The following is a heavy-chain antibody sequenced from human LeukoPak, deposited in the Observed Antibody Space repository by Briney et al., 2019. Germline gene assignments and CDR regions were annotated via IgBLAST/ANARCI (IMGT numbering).Heavy chain of an antibody. V-gene: IGHV2-5*01. J-gene: IGHJ4*02. Sequence: SGPTLVKPTQTLTLTCTFSGFSTSPNGAGVGWIRQPPGKALEWLAIFYWNDDKRYHTSLKHKLTISKDTSKNQVVLTMTNMDPVDTATYYCAHILVQPEFDYWGQGTLVTVSS. CDR1: GFSTSPNGAG. CDR2: FYWNDDK. CDR3: AHILVQPEFDY. D-gene: IGHD1-14*01.